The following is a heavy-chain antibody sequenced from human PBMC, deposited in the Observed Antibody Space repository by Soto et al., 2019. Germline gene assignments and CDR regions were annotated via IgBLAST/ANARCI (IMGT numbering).Heavy chain of an antibody. V-gene: IGHV4-38-2*02. CDR1: GYSISSGFC. J-gene: IGHJ4*02. Sequence: KPSETLSLTCSVSGYSISSGFCWDWIRQPPGKGLEWIGSIYYRGTTYSHPSLNSRVSISVDTSENQFSLRLTSVTAADTAVYYCVTVNLVGAAYYFDYWGPGTLVTVSS. CDR3: VTVNLVGAAYYFDY. D-gene: IGHD1-26*01. CDR2: IYYRGTT.